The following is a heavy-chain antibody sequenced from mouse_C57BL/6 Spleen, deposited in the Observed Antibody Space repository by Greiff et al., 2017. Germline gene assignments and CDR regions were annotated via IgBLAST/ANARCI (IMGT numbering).Heavy chain of an antibody. Sequence: VQRVESGAELVKPGASVKISCKASGYAFSSYWMNWVKQRPGKGLEWIGQIYPGDGDTNYNGKFKGKATLTADKSSSTAYMQLSSLTSEDSAVYFCARRGITTDYYAMDYWGQGTSVTVSS. CDR2: IYPGDGDT. CDR3: ARRGITTDYYAMDY. CDR1: GYAFSSYW. V-gene: IGHV1-80*01. D-gene: IGHD1-1*01. J-gene: IGHJ4*01.